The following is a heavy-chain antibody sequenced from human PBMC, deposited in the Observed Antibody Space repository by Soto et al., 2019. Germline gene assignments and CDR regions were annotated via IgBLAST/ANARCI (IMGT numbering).Heavy chain of an antibody. Sequence: SETLSLTCAVYGGSFSGYYWSWIRQPPGKGLEWIGEINHSGSTNYNPSLKSRVTISVDTSKNQFSLKLSSVTAADTAVYYCARGSLDSSSSFYYYYGMDVWGQGTTVTVSS. CDR2: INHSGST. D-gene: IGHD6-6*01. CDR3: ARGSLDSSSSFYYYYGMDV. CDR1: GGSFSGYY. V-gene: IGHV4-34*01. J-gene: IGHJ6*02.